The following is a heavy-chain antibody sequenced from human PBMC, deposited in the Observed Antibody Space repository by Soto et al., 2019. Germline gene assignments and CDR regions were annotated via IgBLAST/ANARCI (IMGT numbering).Heavy chain of an antibody. CDR1: GFTFSSYD. D-gene: IGHD6-6*01. CDR3: ARDRVSSSSAVDYYYYGMDG. Sequence: HPGGSLRLSCAASGFTFSSYDMHWVRQATGKGLEWVSAIGTAGDTYYPGSVKGRFTISRENAKNSLYLQMNSLRAEDTAVYYCARDRVSSSSAVDYYYYGMDGCGQGTTVTVSS. J-gene: IGHJ6*02. CDR2: IGTAGDT. V-gene: IGHV3-13*01.